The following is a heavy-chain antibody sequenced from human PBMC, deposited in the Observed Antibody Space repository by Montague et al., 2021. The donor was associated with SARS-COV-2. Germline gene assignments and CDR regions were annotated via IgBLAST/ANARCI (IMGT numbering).Heavy chain of an antibody. CDR3: ARGGEIDVWAPFGH. D-gene: IGHD3-16*01. V-gene: IGHV3-23*03. CDR1: GFTFSSYA. J-gene: IGHJ4*02. CDR2: IYSGGSST. Sequence: SLRLSCAASGFTFSSYAMSWVRQAPGKGLEWVSVIYSGGSSTYYADSVKGRFTISRDNSKNTLYLQMNSLRAEDMAVYYCARGGEIDVWAPFGHWGQGTLVTVSS.